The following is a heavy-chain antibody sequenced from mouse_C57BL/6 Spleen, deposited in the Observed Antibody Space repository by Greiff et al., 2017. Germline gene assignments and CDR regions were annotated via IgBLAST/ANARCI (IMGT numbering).Heavy chain of an antibody. CDR2: IYPGGGYT. CDR1: GYTFTNYW. CDR3: ARQDGSSYRYIDV. Sequence: VQLQQSGAELVRPGTSVKMSCKASGYTFTNYWIGWAKQRPGHGLEWIGDIYPGGGYTNYNEKLKGKATLTADKSSSTADMPFSRLTSEDSAIXYCARQDGSSYRYIDVGGTGTTGTVSS. V-gene: IGHV1-63*01. D-gene: IGHD1-1*01. J-gene: IGHJ1*03.